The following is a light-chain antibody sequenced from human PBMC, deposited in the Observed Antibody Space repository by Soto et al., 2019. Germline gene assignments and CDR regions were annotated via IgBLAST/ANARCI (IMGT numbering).Light chain of an antibody. CDR3: CSKTSTISYV. J-gene: IGLJ1*01. CDR1: SDDVGGYNY. Sequence: QSALTQPASVSGSPGQSITSSCTGTSDDVGGYNYVSWYQHHPGEAPKLVIYEVYNRASGVSNRFSGSKSGNTAFLTISGLQADDEAHYYCCSKTSTISYVFGSGTKVTVL. CDR2: EVY. V-gene: IGLV2-14*01.